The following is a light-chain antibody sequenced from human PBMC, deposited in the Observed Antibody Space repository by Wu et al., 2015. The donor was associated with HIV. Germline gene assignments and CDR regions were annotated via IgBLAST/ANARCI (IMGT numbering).Light chain of an antibody. CDR1: HGIKRN. V-gene: IGKV1-6*01. J-gene: IGKJ2*01. CDR3: LQDFSTPYT. Sequence: IQMTQSPPSLSAFVGDRVTITCRASHGIKRNLGWYQEKPGRAPKLLIFAASSGQSGVASRFSGSGSGTESTLTINSLQPEDVATYYCLQDFSTPYTFGQGTKV. CDR2: AAS.